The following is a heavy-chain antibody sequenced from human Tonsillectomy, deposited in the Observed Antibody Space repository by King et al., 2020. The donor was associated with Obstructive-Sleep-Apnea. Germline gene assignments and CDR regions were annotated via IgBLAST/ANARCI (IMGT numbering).Heavy chain of an antibody. V-gene: IGHV4-38-2*02. D-gene: IGHD3-22*01. Sequence: QLQESGPGLVKPSETLSLTCTVSGYSISSGYYWGWIRQPPGKGLEWIGSIYHSGSTYYNPSLKSRVTISLDTSKNQFSLKLSSVTAADTPVHYCARQPDYYDSSGYYYHSDDAFDIWGQGTMVTVSS. J-gene: IGHJ3*02. CDR2: IYHSGST. CDR3: ARQPDYYDSSGYYYHSDDAFDI. CDR1: GYSISSGYY.